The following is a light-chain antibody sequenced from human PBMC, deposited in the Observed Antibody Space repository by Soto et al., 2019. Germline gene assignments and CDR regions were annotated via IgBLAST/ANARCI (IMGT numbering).Light chain of an antibody. CDR1: QDIHNY. CDR3: QHYYNYPWT. Sequence: AVLLTQSPSSFSASTGDRATITCRASQDIHNYLAWYQQVPGKAPKLLLYAASILQTGVPSRFSGSGAGTDFALTSDGLQSEDFATYFCQHYYNYPWTFGQGTTV. V-gene: IGKV1-8*01. CDR2: AAS. J-gene: IGKJ1*01.